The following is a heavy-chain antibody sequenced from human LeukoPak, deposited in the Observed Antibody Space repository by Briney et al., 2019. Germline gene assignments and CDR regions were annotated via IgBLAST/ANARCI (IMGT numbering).Heavy chain of an antibody. J-gene: IGHJ4*02. Sequence: SVKVSCKTSGYTFTDRYVHWVRQAPGQALEWMGWFTPFNDNRNLAEKFQDRVTLTGDSAVTTAYLELNRLRYDDTALYYCATLAVASGTLDYWGQGTLVTVSS. CDR2: FTPFNDNR. D-gene: IGHD6-19*01. CDR3: ATLAVASGTLDY. CDR1: GYTFTDRY. V-gene: IGHV1-45*02.